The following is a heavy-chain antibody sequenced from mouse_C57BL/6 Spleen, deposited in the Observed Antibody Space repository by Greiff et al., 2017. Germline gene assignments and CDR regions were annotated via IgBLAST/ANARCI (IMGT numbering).Heavy chain of an antibody. CDR3: TRGNGYDGAFAY. J-gene: IGHJ3*01. Sequence: QVQLQQSGAELVRPGASVTLSCKASGYTFTDYDMHWVKQTPVHGLEWIGAIDPETGGTAYNTKFKGKAILTADKSSSTAYLKLRSLTSEDSAVSYCTRGNGYDGAFAYWGQGTLVTVSA. D-gene: IGHD2-2*01. CDR2: IDPETGGT. CDR1: GYTFTDYD. V-gene: IGHV1-15*01.